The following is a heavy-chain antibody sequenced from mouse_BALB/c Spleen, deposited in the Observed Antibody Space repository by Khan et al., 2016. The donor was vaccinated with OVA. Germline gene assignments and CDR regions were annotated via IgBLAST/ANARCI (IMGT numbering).Heavy chain of an antibody. V-gene: IGHV1S81*02. Sequence: VQLQESGAELVKPGASVKLSCKASGYTFTNYHMFWVKQRPGQGLEWIGEINPRNGGTNFNEKFKSKATLTVDKSSSTAYMQLSSLTSEDSAVYYCTLYYDYDGLAYWGQGTLVTVSA. D-gene: IGHD2-4*01. CDR2: INPRNGGT. J-gene: IGHJ3*01. CDR1: GYTFTNYH. CDR3: TLYYDYDGLAY.